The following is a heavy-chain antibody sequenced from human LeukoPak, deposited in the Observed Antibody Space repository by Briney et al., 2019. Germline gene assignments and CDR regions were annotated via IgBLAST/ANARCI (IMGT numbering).Heavy chain of an antibody. Sequence: SVKVSCKASGGTFSSYAISWVRQAPGQGLEWMGGIIPIFGTANYAQKFQGRVTITADESTSTAYMELSSLRSEDTAVYYCARTHNWNDYYYGMDVWGQGTTVTVSS. V-gene: IGHV1-69*13. J-gene: IGHJ6*02. D-gene: IGHD1-20*01. CDR2: IIPIFGTA. CDR1: GGTFSSYA. CDR3: ARTHNWNDYYYGMDV.